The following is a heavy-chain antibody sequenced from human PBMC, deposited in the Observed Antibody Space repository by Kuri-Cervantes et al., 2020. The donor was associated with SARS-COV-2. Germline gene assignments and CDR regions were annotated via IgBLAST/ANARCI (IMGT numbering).Heavy chain of an antibody. J-gene: IGHJ3*02. Sequence: GGSLRLSCKASGYTFTSYYMHWVRQAPGQGLEWMGIINPSGGSTSYAQKFQGRVTMTRDTSTSTVYMEPSSLRSEDTAVYYCARDGGCSSTSCYLESLITRGGDAFDIWGQGTMVTVSS. D-gene: IGHD2-2*01. CDR1: GYTFTSYY. V-gene: IGHV1-46*01. CDR2: INPSGGST. CDR3: ARDGGCSSTSCYLESLITRGGDAFDI.